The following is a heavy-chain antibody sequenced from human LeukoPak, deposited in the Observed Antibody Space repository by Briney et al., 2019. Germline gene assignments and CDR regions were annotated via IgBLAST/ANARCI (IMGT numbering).Heavy chain of an antibody. CDR2: IYYSEST. CDR3: ARGPPPMNCSGGSCTTDY. D-gene: IGHD2-15*01. Sequence: SETLFLTCTVSGGSIGSYYWNWIRQPPGKGLEWIGYIYYSESTNYNPSLKSRATISVDTSKNQFSLKVSSVTAADTAVYYCARGPPPMNCSGGSCTTDYWGQGTLVTVSS. CDR1: GGSIGSYY. J-gene: IGHJ4*02. V-gene: IGHV4-59*01.